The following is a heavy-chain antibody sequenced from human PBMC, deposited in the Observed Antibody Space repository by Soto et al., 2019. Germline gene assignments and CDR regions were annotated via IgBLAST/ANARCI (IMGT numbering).Heavy chain of an antibody. V-gene: IGHV4-59*01. CDR3: ARHAYYDSSGYYFDAFDI. CDR1: GGSISSYY. D-gene: IGHD3-22*01. Sequence: LSLTCTVSGGSISSYYWSWIRQPPGKGLEWIGYIYYSGSTNYTPSLKSRVTISVDTSKNQFSLKLSSVTAADTAVYYCARHAYYDSSGYYFDAFDIWGQGTMVTV. J-gene: IGHJ3*02. CDR2: IYYSGST.